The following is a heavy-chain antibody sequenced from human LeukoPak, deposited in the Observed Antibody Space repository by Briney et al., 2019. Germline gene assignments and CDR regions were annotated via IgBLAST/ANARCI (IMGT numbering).Heavy chain of an antibody. J-gene: IGHJ4*02. CDR1: SGSISSGAYY. D-gene: IGHD4-17*01. CDR3: ARDYGDHRVDY. CDR2: IHYSGKT. V-gene: IGHV4-39*06. Sequence: SETLSLTCTVSSGSISSGAYYWGWIRQPPGKGLEWIGTIHYSGKTYYNPSLKSRITISIDTSKKEFALKLSSVTAADTAVYYCARDYGDHRVDYWGQGTLVTVSS.